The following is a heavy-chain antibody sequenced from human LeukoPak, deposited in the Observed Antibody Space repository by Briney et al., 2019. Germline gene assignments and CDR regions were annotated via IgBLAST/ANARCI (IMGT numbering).Heavy chain of an antibody. CDR2: ISSSSSSI. CDR3: ASLSLRWSDY. Sequence: GGSLRLSCAASGFSFSSYSMNWVRHAPGKGLEWVSYISSSSSSIYYADSVKGRFTISRDNAKNSVYLQMNSLRAEDTAVYYCASLSLRWSDYWGQGTLVTVSS. J-gene: IGHJ4*02. CDR1: GFSFSSYS. D-gene: IGHD4-23*01. V-gene: IGHV3-48*04.